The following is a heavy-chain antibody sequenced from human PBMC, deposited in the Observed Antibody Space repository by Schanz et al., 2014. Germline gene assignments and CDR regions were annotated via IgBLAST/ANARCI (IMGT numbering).Heavy chain of an antibody. V-gene: IGHV4-4*02. Sequence: QVQLQESGPGLVKPSGTLSLTCAVSGASIESPNWWSWVRQPPGKGLEWIGQIYHTGSTDFNPSPKSRVTLSVEKSKNQFSLRLGSVTAADPAGYYCTRDGYSRNFPDYWGQGTLVTVSS. CDR3: TRDGYSRNFPDY. CDR2: IYHTGST. D-gene: IGHD1-26*01. CDR1: GASIESPNW. J-gene: IGHJ4*02.